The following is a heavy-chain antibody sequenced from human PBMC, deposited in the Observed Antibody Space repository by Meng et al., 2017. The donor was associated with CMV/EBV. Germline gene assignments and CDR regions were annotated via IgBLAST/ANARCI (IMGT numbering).Heavy chain of an antibody. Sequence: GESLKISCAASGFTFNDYAMHWVRQAPGKGLEWVAVISYDGNNKYYADFVKGRFTISRDNSKNTLNLQMNSLRAEDTAVYYCARSGELQYYFDYWGQGTLVTVSS. CDR1: GFTFNDYA. V-gene: IGHV3-30-3*01. CDR2: ISYDGNNK. J-gene: IGHJ4*02. D-gene: IGHD1-26*01. CDR3: ARSGELQYYFDY.